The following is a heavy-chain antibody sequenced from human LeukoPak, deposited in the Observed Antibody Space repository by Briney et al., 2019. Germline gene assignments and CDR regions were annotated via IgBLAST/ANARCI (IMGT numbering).Heavy chain of an antibody. CDR2: ISGSGGST. CDR3: AKDRGAPAAIMGDYMDV. CDR1: GFTISSYA. Sequence: GGSLRLSCAASGFTISSYAMSWVRQAPGKGLEWVSGISGSGGSTYYADSVKGRFTISRDNSKNTLYLQMNSLRAEDTAVYYCAKDRGAPAAIMGDYMDVWGKGTTVTVSS. D-gene: IGHD2-2*01. V-gene: IGHV3-23*01. J-gene: IGHJ6*03.